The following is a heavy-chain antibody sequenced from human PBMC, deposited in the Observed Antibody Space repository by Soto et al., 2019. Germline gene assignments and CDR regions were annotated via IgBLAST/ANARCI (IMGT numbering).Heavy chain of an antibody. CDR3: ARGLTIFGVVMLYFDY. V-gene: IGHV4-61*01. CDR1: GGSVSSGSYY. CDR2: IYYSGST. Sequence: LSLTCTVSGGSVSSGSYYWSWIRQPPGKGLEWIGYIYYSGSTNYNPSLKSRVTISVDTSKNQFSLKLSSVTAADTAVYYCARGLTIFGVVMLYFDYWGQGTLVTVSS. D-gene: IGHD3-3*01. J-gene: IGHJ4*02.